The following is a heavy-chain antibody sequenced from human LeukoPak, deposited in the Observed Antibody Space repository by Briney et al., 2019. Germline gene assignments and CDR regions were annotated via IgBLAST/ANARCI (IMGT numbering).Heavy chain of an antibody. CDR1: GFTFSSYA. CDR3: AKSAGYCSGGSCYDYYYMDV. J-gene: IGHJ6*03. CDR2: ISGSGGST. D-gene: IGHD2-15*01. V-gene: IGHV3-23*01. Sequence: GGSPRLSCAASGFTFSSYAMSWVRQAPGKGLEWVSAISGSGGSTYYADSVKGRFTISRDNSKNTLYLQMNSLRAEDTAVYYCAKSAGYCSGGSCYDYYYMDVWGKGTTVTVSS.